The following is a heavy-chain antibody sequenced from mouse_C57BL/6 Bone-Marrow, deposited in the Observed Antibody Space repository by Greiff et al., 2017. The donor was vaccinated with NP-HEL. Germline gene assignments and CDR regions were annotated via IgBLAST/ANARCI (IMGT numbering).Heavy chain of an antibody. J-gene: IGHJ1*03. Sequence: VQLQQSGPELVKPGASVKISCKASGYAFSSSWMNWVKQRPGKGPEWIGRIYPGDGDTNYNGKFKGKATLTSDKSSSTAYMQLSSLTSEDSAVYFCARRGLRGYFDVWGTGTTVTVSS. CDR1: GYAFSSSW. D-gene: IGHD3-1*01. CDR3: ARRGLRGYFDV. CDR2: IYPGDGDT. V-gene: IGHV1-82*01.